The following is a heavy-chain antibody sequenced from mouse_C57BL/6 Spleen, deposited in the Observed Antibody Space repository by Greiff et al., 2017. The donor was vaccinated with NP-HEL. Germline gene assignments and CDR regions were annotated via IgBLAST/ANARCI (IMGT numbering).Heavy chain of an antibody. CDR1: GYTFTSYW. V-gene: IGHV1-55*01. CDR3: ARGGSTMITTKAWYFDV. Sequence: QVQLQQPGAELVKPGASVKMSCKASGYTFTSYWITWVKQRPGQGLEWIGDIYPGSGSTNYNEKFKSKATLTVDTSSSTAYMQLSSLTSEDSAVYYCARGGSTMITTKAWYFDVWGTGTTVTVSS. J-gene: IGHJ1*03. CDR2: IYPGSGST. D-gene: IGHD2-4*01.